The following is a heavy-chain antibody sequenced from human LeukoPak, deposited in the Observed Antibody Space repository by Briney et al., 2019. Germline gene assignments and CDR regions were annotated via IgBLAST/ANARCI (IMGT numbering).Heavy chain of an antibody. CDR3: AREPLNFHSSSWSGEYYYYYYMDV. J-gene: IGHJ6*03. CDR2: IYTSGST. D-gene: IGHD6-13*01. Sequence: SETLSLTCTVSGGSISSDSYYWGWIRQPPGKGLEWIGRIYTSGSTNYNPSLKSRVTISVDTSKNQFSLKLSSVTAADTAVYYCAREPLNFHSSSWSGEYYYYYYMDVWGKGTTVTISS. CDR1: GGSISSDSYY. V-gene: IGHV4-61*02.